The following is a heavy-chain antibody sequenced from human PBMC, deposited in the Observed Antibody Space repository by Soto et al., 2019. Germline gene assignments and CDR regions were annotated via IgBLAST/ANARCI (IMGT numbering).Heavy chain of an antibody. CDR2: IYWNDEA. D-gene: IGHD6-13*01. CDR3: AHRIAAPGRTLDY. CDR1: GFSLSTDAVG. Sequence: KESGPTLVRPTQTLTLTCPVSGFSLSTDAVGVAWIRQPPGKALEWLALIYWNDEARYKSSLNNRLTITKDTSKSQVVLTMTDMAPLDPATYFCAHRIAAPGRTLDYWGQGILVTVSS. J-gene: IGHJ4*02. V-gene: IGHV2-5*01.